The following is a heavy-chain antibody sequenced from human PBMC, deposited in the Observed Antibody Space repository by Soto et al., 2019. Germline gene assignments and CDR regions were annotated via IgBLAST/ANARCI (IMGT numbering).Heavy chain of an antibody. D-gene: IGHD3-16*01. J-gene: IGHJ4*02. CDR2: MSPYTGNT. Sequence: QVQLVQSGAEVKKPGASVKVSCKASGYTFATYDFAWVRQATGQGLEWMGWMSPYTGNTGYAQAFRGRLTMTRNTSITTAYMELSSLTSEDTAVYFCARRLERSGPYYLDSWGQGTLVTVSS. V-gene: IGHV1-8*01. CDR3: ARRLERSGPYYLDS. CDR1: GYTFATYD.